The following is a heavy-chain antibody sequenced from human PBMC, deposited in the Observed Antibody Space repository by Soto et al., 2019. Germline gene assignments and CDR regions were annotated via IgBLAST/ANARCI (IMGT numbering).Heavy chain of an antibody. V-gene: IGHV3-48*01. Sequence: GGSLRLSCAASGFTFSSYSMNWVRQAPGKGLEWVSHISSSGDIIQYADSAKGRFAISKDNAKNSLYLQMNSLRAEDTAVYYCARDPPPNYYDSNGLDYWGQGTLVT. D-gene: IGHD3-22*01. CDR1: GFTFSSYS. J-gene: IGHJ4*02. CDR3: ARDPPPNYYDSNGLDY. CDR2: ISSSGDII.